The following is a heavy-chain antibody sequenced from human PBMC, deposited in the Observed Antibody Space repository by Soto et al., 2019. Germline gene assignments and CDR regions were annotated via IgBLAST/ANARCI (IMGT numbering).Heavy chain of an antibody. J-gene: IGHJ6*01. D-gene: IGHD3-3*01. CDR3: ARAGITIFGVVTHYYYGIGV. CDR2: IIPIFGTA. V-gene: IGHV1-69*01. CDR1: GGTFSRSA. Sequence: SLKSRCADSGGTFSRSAFSWVKQAPGQGLEWMGGIIPIFGTANYAQKFQGRVTITADESTSTAYMELSSLRSEDTAVYYCARAGITIFGVVTHYYYGIGV.